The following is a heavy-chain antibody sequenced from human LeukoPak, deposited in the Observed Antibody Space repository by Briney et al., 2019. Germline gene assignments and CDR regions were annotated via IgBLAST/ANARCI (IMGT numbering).Heavy chain of an antibody. CDR1: GYIFTSYW. CDR2: IYPGDSDT. D-gene: IGHD3-22*01. CDR3: ARCPRYYDSSGYYEFDY. J-gene: IGHJ4*02. Sequence: GESLKISCKGSGYIFTSYWIGWVRQMPGKGLEWMGIIYPGDSDTRYSPSFQGQVTISADKSISTAYLQWSSLKASDTAMYYCARCPRYYDSSGYYEFDYWGQGTLVTVSS. V-gene: IGHV5-51*01.